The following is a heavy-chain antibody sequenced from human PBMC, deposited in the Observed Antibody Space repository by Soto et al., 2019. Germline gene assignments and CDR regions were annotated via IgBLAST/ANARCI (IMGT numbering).Heavy chain of an antibody. CDR2: IYWDDDK. D-gene: IGHD6-19*01. J-gene: IGHJ4*02. V-gene: IGHV2-5*02. CDR1: GFSLTTTGVG. CDR3: AHVGGLEQWLYRLEH. Sequence: QITLKESGPSLVKPTQTLTLTCTFSGFSLTTTGVGVVWIRQPPGKPLEWLALIYWDDDKHSSPSLRSRLTVTKDTTKTLVVLTLTNVHPADTGTYFCAHVGGLEQWLYRLEHRGQGTLVTVSS.